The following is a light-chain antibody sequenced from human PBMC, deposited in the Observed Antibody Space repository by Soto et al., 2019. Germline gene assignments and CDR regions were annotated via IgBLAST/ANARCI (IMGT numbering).Light chain of an antibody. CDR1: QSVGTY. J-gene: IGKJ4*01. Sequence: EIVLTQSPATLSLSPGEGATLSCRASQSVGTYLAWYQQKPGQAPRLLIYDASNRATDIPARFSGSGFGTDFPLTISSLEPEDFAVYYCQQRFSWPLSFGGGTKVEI. CDR3: QQRFSWPLS. V-gene: IGKV3-11*01. CDR2: DAS.